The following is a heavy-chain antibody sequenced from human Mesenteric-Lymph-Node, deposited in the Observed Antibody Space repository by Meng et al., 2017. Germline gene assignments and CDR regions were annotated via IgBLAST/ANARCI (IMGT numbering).Heavy chain of an antibody. V-gene: IGHV4-4*07. Sequence: GSLRLSCTVSGGSISSYYWSWIRQPAGKGLEWIGRIYTSGSTNYNPSLKSRVTMSVDTSKNQFSLKLSSVTAADTAVYYCARRGPVAGLYYFDYWGQGTLVTVSS. J-gene: IGHJ4*02. CDR2: IYTSGST. CDR1: GGSISSYY. CDR3: ARRGPVAGLYYFDY. D-gene: IGHD6-19*01.